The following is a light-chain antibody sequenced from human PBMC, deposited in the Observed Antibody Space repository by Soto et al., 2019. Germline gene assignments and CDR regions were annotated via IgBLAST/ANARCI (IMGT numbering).Light chain of an antibody. Sequence: DIQMTQSPSSLSASVGDRFTITCRASQSISSYLNWYQQKPGKAPNLLIYAASSLQSGVPSRFSGSGSGTDFTLTISSLQPEDFATYYCQQSYITPLTFGPGTKVDIK. CDR3: QQSYITPLT. CDR2: AAS. V-gene: IGKV1-39*01. CDR1: QSISSY. J-gene: IGKJ3*01.